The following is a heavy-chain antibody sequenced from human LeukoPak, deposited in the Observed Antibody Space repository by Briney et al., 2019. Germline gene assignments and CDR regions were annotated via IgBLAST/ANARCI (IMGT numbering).Heavy chain of an antibody. J-gene: IGHJ4*02. V-gene: IGHV4-61*02. Sequence: SETLSLTCTVSGGSVNSGNYYWTWIRQPAGKRLEWIGRIYTSGSTNYNPSLKSRVTISIDASKNQFSLRLSSVTAADTAVYYCASHRSIAAAGTTPDYWGQGTLVTVSS. CDR2: IYTSGST. D-gene: IGHD6-13*01. CDR3: ASHRSIAAAGTTPDY. CDR1: GGSVNSGNYY.